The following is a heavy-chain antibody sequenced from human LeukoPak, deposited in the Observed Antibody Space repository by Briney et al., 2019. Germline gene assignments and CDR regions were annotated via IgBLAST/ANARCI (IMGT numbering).Heavy chain of an antibody. CDR3: ASTPGGFWSGYLDY. CDR1: GGSISSRSYY. V-gene: IGHV4-39*01. CDR2: IYYSGST. J-gene: IGHJ4*02. Sequence: SETQSLTCTVSGGSISSRSYYWVWIRQPPGKGLEWIGSIYYSGSTYYNPSLKSRVTISVDTSKNQFSLKLSSVTAADTAVYYCASTPGGFWSGYLDYWGQGTLVTVSS. D-gene: IGHD3-3*01.